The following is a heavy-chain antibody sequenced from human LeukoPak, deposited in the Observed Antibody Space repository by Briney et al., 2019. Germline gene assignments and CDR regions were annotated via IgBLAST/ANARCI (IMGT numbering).Heavy chain of an antibody. Sequence: ASVNVSCKASGYTFTGYYMHWVRQAPGQELEWMGWLSPNSGDTKFAQKFQGRVTMTRDTSISTAYMELSRLRSDDTAVYYCARATDISSSYLAYSGEGTLFSVSS. CDR1: GYTFTGYY. CDR3: ARATDISSSYLAY. CDR2: LSPNSGDT. V-gene: IGHV1-2*02. D-gene: IGHD6-13*01. J-gene: IGHJ4*02.